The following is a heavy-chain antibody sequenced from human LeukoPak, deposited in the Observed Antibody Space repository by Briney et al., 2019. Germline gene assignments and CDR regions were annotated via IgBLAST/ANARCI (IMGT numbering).Heavy chain of an antibody. D-gene: IGHD5-24*01. J-gene: IGHJ4*02. CDR3: ARGGDGYNEFDY. Sequence: ASVKVSCKASGFSFTTVGITWVRQAPGQGLEWMGIINPSGGSTSYAQKFQGRVTMTRDTSTSTVYMELSSLRSEDTAVYYCARGGDGYNEFDYWGQGTLVTVSS. CDR1: GFSFTTVG. CDR2: INPSGGST. V-gene: IGHV1-46*01.